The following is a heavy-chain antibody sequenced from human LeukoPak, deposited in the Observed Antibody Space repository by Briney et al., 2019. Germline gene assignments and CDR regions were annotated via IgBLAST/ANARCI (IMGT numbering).Heavy chain of an antibody. D-gene: IGHD3-16*01. CDR2: ISYDGSNK. CDR1: GFTFSSYA. V-gene: IGHV3-30-3*01. CDR3: ARDFMAFDI. J-gene: IGHJ3*02. Sequence: PGRSLRLSCAASGFTFSSYAMHWVRQAPGKGLEWVAVISYDGSNKYYADSVKGRFTISRDNSKNTLYLQMNSLRAEDTAVYYCARDFMAFDIWGQGTMVTVSS.